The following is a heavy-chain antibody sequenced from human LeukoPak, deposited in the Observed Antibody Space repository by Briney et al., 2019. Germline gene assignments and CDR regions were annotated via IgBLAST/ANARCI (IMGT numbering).Heavy chain of an antibody. V-gene: IGHV1-69*04. D-gene: IGHD3-22*01. CDR3: AREVPTYYYDSSGVRFDY. CDR2: SIPILGIA. J-gene: IGHJ4*02. Sequence: ASVKVSCKASGGTFSRYAISWVRQAPGQGLEWMGRSIPILGIANYAQKFQGRVTITADNSTSTAYMELSSLRSEDTAVYHCAREVPTYYYDSSGVRFDYWGQGTLVTVSS. CDR1: GGTFSRYA.